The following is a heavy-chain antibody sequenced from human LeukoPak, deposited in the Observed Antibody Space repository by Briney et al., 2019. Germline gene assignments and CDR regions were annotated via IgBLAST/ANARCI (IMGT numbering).Heavy chain of an antibody. CDR1: GFDFSDFH. Sequence: VGSLRLSCAASGFDFSDFHVSWLRQAPGKGLEWLSYISSTTNYTDHADSVKGRFTISRDNAKNSLYLQLNSLRAEDTAVYYCARGYSFGLRGFDYWGQGTLVTVSS. V-gene: IGHV3-11*05. J-gene: IGHJ4*02. D-gene: IGHD5-18*01. CDR3: ARGYSFGLRGFDY. CDR2: ISSTTNYT.